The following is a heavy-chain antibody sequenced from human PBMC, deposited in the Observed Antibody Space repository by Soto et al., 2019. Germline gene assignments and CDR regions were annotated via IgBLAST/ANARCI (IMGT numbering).Heavy chain of an antibody. J-gene: IGHJ4*02. V-gene: IGHV3-66*01. Sequence: GGSLRLSCAASGFTVSSNYMSWVRQAPGKGLEWVSVIYSGGSTYYADSVKGRFTISRDNSKNTLYLQMNSLRAEDTAVYYCARIMVRGVPYFDYWGQGTLVTVSS. CDR1: GFTVSSNY. D-gene: IGHD3-10*01. CDR2: IYSGGST. CDR3: ARIMVRGVPYFDY.